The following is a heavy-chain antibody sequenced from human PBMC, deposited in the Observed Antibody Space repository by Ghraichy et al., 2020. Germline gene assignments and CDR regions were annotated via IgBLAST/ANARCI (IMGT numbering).Heavy chain of an antibody. V-gene: IGHV4-59*01. CDR2: IYYSGST. D-gene: IGHD6-13*01. CDR1: GGSISTYY. CDR3: ARGSEGYSTYSRYYYGMDV. Sequence: SHTLSLTCTVSGGSISTYYWSWIRQPPGKGLEWIGYIYYSGSTNYNPSLRSRLTISVDTSKNQFSLKLSSVTVADTAVYYCARGSEGYSTYSRYYYGMDVWCFGSTVTVSA. J-gene: IGHJ6*04.